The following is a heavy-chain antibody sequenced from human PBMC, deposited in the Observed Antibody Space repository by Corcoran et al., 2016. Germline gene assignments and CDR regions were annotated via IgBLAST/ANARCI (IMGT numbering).Heavy chain of an antibody. CDR2: ISTDGSGT. V-gene: IGHV3-74*01. J-gene: IGHJ4*02. CDR1: GFTFSSYW. D-gene: IGHD2-15*01. Sequence: EVQLVESGGGLVQPGGSLRLSCAASGFTFSSYWMHWVRQAPGKGLVWVSRISTDGSGTSYADSVKGRFTISRDNAKNTLFLQMNSLRAEDTAVLYGARASGSHERGGYFDYWGQGALVAVSS. CDR3: ARASGSHERGGYFDY.